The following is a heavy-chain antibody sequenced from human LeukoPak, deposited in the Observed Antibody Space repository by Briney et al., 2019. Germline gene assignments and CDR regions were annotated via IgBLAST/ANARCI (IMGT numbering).Heavy chain of an antibody. CDR2: IYTSGST. CDR1: GGSISSGSYY. D-gene: IGHD3-22*01. J-gene: IGHJ4*02. Sequence: SQTLSLTCTVSGGSISSGSYYWSWIRQPAGKGLEWIRRIYTSGSTYYNPSLKSRVAHSVDTSKNQFSLKRSSVTAAETAVYYCARSDDYDSSGYYYDYWGQGTLVTVSS. V-gene: IGHV4-61*02. CDR3: ARSDDYDSSGYYYDY.